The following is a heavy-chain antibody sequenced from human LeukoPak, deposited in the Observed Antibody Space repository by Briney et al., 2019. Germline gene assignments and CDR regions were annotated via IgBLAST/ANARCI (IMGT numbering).Heavy chain of an antibody. Sequence: GGSLRLSCAASGFAFSNYAMSWVCQAPGKGLEWVSGITGSGHTTYYADAVRGRFTFSRDNSKNTLFLQMNSLRAGDTAVYYCAKARTLTTLLASWGQGTLVTVSS. D-gene: IGHD4-17*01. CDR2: ITGSGHTT. CDR3: AKARTLTTLLAS. CDR1: GFAFSNYA. V-gene: IGHV3-23*01. J-gene: IGHJ5*02.